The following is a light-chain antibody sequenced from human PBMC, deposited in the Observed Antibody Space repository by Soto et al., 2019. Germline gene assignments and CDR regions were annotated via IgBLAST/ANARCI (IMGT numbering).Light chain of an antibody. Sequence: DIQMTQSPSSLSASVGDRVTITCRASQGISNYLAWYQQKPGKIPKLLIYAASTLQSGGPSRFSGSGSWTGFKLTNRSLLPEDVANYYCQKYNCGGYAFGQGTKVEIK. CDR3: QKYNCGGYA. J-gene: IGKJ2*01. V-gene: IGKV1-27*01. CDR2: AAS. CDR1: QGISNY.